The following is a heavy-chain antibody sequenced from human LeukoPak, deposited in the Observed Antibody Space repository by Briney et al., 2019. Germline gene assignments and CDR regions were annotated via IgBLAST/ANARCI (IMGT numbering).Heavy chain of an antibody. J-gene: IGHJ4*02. CDR3: ARDRALRGVDY. Sequence: GGSLKLSCAGSGFTFSSYSMNWVRQAPGKGLEWVSSISSSSTYIYYADSVKGRFTISRDNAKNTLYLQMHSLRAEDTAIYYCARDRALRGVDYWGQGTLVTVSS. V-gene: IGHV3-21*06. CDR1: GFTFSSYS. CDR2: ISSSSTYI.